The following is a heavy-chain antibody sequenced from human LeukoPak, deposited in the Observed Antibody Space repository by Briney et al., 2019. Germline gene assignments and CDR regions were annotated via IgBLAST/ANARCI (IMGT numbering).Heavy chain of an antibody. CDR1: GFTFSTFW. CDR3: ARGASSSP. CDR2: IKQDGSER. V-gene: IGHV3-7*03. D-gene: IGHD6-13*01. Sequence: GGSLRLSCEASGFTFSTFWMTWGRQVPGKGLEWVANIKQDGSERNYVDSVKGRFTISRDNAKNSLYLQMNSLRAEDTAVYYCARGASSSPWGQGTLVTVSS. J-gene: IGHJ5*02.